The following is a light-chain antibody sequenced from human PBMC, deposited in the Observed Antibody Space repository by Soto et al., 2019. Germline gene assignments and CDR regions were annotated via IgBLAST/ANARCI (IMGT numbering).Light chain of an antibody. Sequence: DIQMTQSPSSLSASVGDRVTITCRASQGIIDYLAWYQQKPGKAPKLLIYAASTLQSGVPSRFSGSGSGTDFTLTISGLQPEDVATYFCQKYNSAPHTFGQGTKVEIK. V-gene: IGKV1-27*01. CDR1: QGIIDY. J-gene: IGKJ1*01. CDR2: AAS. CDR3: QKYNSAPHT.